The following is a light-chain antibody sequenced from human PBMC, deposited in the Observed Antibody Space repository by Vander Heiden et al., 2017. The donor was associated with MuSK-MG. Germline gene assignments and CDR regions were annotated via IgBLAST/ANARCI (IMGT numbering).Light chain of an antibody. CDR2: GTI. CDR1: SSNIGASD. V-gene: IGLV1-40*01. CDR3: QSYDSSLSCV. Sequence: SVLTQPPSVSGAPGQRVTISCTGNSSNIGASDVHWYQQLPGTAPNLLIYGTINRPSGVPDRFSGSKSGTSASLAITGLQAEDEADYYCQSYDSSLSCVFGTGTKVTVL. J-gene: IGLJ1*01.